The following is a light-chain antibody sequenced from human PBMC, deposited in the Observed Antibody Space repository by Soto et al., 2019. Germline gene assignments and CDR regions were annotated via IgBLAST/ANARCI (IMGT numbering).Light chain of an antibody. CDR2: DTS. Sequence: EVVMGPFPATLSVSPGEGATRACRASQGIGDTLAWYQHKPGQTPRLLIYDTSTRATGVPTRFSGSRSGAEFTLTINSLQSEDFAVYYCQPYNNWPLTFGGGTKVDIK. J-gene: IGKJ4*01. V-gene: IGKV3-15*01. CDR3: QPYNNWPLT. CDR1: QGIGDT.